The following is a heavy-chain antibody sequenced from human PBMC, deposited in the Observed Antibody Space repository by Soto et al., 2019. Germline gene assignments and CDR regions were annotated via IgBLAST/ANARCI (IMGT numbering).Heavy chain of an antibody. CDR2: IWYDGSNK. Sequence: GGSLRLSCAASGFTFSSYGMHWVRQAPGKGLEWVAVIWYDGSNKYYENSVKERFTISRENSKNTLYLQMNSLRAEDTAVYYCARAYYDFWSGYFYYYMDVWGKGTTVTVSS. J-gene: IGHJ6*03. V-gene: IGHV3-33*01. D-gene: IGHD3-3*01. CDR1: GFTFSSYG. CDR3: ARAYYDFWSGYFYYYMDV.